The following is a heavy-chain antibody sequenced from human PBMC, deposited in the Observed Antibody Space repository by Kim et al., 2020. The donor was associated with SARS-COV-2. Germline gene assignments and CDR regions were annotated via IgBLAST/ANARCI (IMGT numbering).Heavy chain of an antibody. V-gene: IGHV4-59*08. D-gene: IGHD1-26*01. CDR3: ARSKWGYAFDI. Sequence: SETLSLTCTVSGGSVTDDYLTWIRQPPGKGLEWIGYISYSGITNYNPSLKSRVTISRDTSTNHFSLKLTTVTAADTAVYYCARSKWGYAFDIWGQGTMVTVSS. J-gene: IGHJ3*02. CDR1: GGSVTDDY. CDR2: ISYSGIT.